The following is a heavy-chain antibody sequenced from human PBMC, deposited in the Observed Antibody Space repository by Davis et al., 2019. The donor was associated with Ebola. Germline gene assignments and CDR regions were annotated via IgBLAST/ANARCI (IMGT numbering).Heavy chain of an antibody. CDR3: ARDLSLVDTAMAGDY. CDR2: IKQDGSEK. J-gene: IGHJ4*02. D-gene: IGHD5-18*01. V-gene: IGHV3-7*01. Sequence: PGGSLRLSCAASGFTFSSYWMSWVRQAPGKGLEWVANIKQDGSEKYYVDSVKGRFTISRDNAKNSLYLQMNSLRAEDTAVYYCARDLSLVDTAMAGDYWGQGTLVTVSS. CDR1: GFTFSSYW.